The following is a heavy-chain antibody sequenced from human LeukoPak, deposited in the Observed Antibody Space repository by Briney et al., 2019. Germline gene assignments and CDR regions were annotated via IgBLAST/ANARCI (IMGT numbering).Heavy chain of an antibody. J-gene: IGHJ4*02. V-gene: IGHV3-53*01. CDR1: GFTVSSNY. CDR3: AKKGYYDGSGYYMYYFDH. Sequence: PGGSLRLSCAASGFTVSSNYMSWVRQAPGKGLEWVSVIYSSGSTYYADSVKGRFTISRDNSKNTLYLQMNSLRAEDTAVYYCAKKGYYDGSGYYMYYFDHWGQGTLVTVSS. D-gene: IGHD3-22*01. CDR2: IYSSGST.